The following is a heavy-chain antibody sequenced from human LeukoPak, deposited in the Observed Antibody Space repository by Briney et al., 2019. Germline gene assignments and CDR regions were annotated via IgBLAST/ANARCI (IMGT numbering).Heavy chain of an antibody. V-gene: IGHV1-46*01. CDR2: INPSGGNT. J-gene: IGHJ3*02. CDR1: GYTFTDFF. D-gene: IGHD5-24*01. Sequence: GASVKVSCKAFGYTFTDFFLHWVRQAPGQGLEWMGTINPSGGNTNYAQKFQGRVTMTRDMSASTVYMDLSSLRSDDTAVYYCARDLRWLKLQGAFDIWGQGTMVTVSS. CDR3: ARDLRWLKLQGAFDI.